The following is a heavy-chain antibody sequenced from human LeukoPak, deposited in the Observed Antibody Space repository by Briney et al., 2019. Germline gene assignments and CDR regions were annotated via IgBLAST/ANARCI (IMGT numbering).Heavy chain of an antibody. D-gene: IGHD6-13*01. J-gene: IGHJ4*02. CDR1: GYTFTGYF. V-gene: IGHV1-2*02. CDR3: ARDPAATRLDY. CDR2: INPNSGGT. Sequence: ASVKVSCKASGYTFTGYFMHWVRQAPGQGLEWMGWINPNSGGTNYAQKFQGRVTMTRDTSISTVYMELSRLRSDDTAAYYCARDPAATRLDYWGQGTLVTVSS.